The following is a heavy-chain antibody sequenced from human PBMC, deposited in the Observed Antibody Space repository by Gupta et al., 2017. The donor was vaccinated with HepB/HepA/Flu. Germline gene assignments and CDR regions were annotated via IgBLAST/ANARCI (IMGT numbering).Heavy chain of an antibody. D-gene: IGHD5-18*01. CDR1: GFTFSSYV. CDR2: ISVSGPTT. J-gene: IGHJ5*02. V-gene: IGHV3-23*01. CDR3: AKDVRDTAMVTSVLTWFDP. Sequence: GGSLRLSCAASGFTFSSYVMSWVRQAPGKGLEWVSTISVSGPTTYYADSVKGRFTISRDNSKNTLYLQMNSLRAEDTAVYYCAKDVRDTAMVTSVLTWFDPWGQGTLVTVPS.